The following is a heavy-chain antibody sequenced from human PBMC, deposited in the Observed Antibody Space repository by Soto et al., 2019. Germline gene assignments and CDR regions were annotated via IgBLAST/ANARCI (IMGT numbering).Heavy chain of an antibody. J-gene: IGHJ6*02. V-gene: IGHV3-23*01. CDR1: GFTFSSYA. Sequence: GGSLRLSCAASGFTFSSYAMSWVHQAPGKGLEWVSAISGSGGSTYYADSVKGRFTISRDNSKNTLYLQMNSLRAEDTAVYYCAKGRNGYYYGMDVWGQGTTVTVSS. CDR3: AKGRNGYYYGMDV. CDR2: ISGSGGST. D-gene: IGHD2-8*01.